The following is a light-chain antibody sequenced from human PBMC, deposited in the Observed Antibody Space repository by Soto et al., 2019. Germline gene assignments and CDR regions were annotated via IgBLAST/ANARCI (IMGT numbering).Light chain of an antibody. CDR1: QSVLYSSNNKNY. CDR2: WAS. CDR3: QQYFSTPPLT. Sequence: DIVITQSPDSLAVSLGERATINCKSSQSVLYSSNNKNYLAWYQQKPRQPPKLLIYWASSREIGVPDRFSGSESGTDFTLSISSLQPEDVAVYYCQQYFSTPPLTFGGGTKVDIK. J-gene: IGKJ4*01. V-gene: IGKV4-1*01.